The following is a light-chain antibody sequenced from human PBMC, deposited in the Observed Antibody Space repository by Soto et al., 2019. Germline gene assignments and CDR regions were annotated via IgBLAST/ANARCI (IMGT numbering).Light chain of an antibody. J-gene: IGKJ1*01. CDR1: QGISNY. Sequence: DIQMTQSPSSLSASVGDTVTITCRASQGISNYLAWYQQKPGQVPNLLIYAASTLQSGVPSRFSGSGSGTDFTLTISILRPEDVATYYCQKYNNAPRTFGQGTQVEI. CDR3: QKYNNAPRT. CDR2: AAS. V-gene: IGKV1-27*01.